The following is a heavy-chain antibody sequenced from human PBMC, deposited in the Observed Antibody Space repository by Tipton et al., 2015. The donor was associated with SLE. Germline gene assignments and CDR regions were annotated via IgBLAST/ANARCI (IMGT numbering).Heavy chain of an antibody. CDR3: ARQFRSVTGPLPDY. Sequence: QSGPEVKKPGESLKISCKASGYSFDTYWIGWVRQMPGKGLEWMGIIYPGDFDTRYTPSFQGQVTISADKSSATAYLQWTSLKASDTAIYYCARQFRSVTGPLPDYWGQGTLVTVSS. V-gene: IGHV5-51*01. CDR1: GYSFDTYW. D-gene: IGHD6-19*01. J-gene: IGHJ4*02. CDR2: IYPGDFDT.